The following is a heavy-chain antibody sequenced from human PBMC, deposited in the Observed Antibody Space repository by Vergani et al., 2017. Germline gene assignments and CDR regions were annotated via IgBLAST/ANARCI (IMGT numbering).Heavy chain of an antibody. D-gene: IGHD3-22*01. Sequence: QVQLQESGPGLVKPSQTLSLTCSVSGDSISSGVYYWNWIRQHPGKGLEWIGYIYSTGSTHHNPSLRRRINMLVDTSKNQFSLKLNSVTDADTAMYYCARMGGYDEGDAFRIGYFDSWGPGILVTVSS. CDR3: ARMGGYDEGDAFRIGYFDS. V-gene: IGHV4-31*03. CDR2: IYSTGST. J-gene: IGHJ4*02. CDR1: GDSISSGVYY.